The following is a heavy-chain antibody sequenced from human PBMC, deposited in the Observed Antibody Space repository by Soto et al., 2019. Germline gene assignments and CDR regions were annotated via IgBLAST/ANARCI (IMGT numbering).Heavy chain of an antibody. D-gene: IGHD3-10*01. CDR3: AKDWDGSGRIGAFDI. CDR2: ISWNSGSI. J-gene: IGHJ3*02. CDR1: GFTFDDYA. V-gene: IGHV3-9*01. Sequence: GGSLRLSCAASGFTFDDYAMHWVRQAPGKGLEWVSGISWNSGSIGYADSVKGRFTISRDNAKNSLYLQMNSLRAEDTALYYCAKDWDGSGRIGAFDIWGQGTMVTVSS.